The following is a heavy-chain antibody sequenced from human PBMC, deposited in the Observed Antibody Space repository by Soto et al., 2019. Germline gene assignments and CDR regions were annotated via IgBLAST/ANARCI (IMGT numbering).Heavy chain of an antibody. V-gene: IGHV4-59*02. CDR3: ARGGPSSKWLDP. Sequence: SETLSLTCTVSGGSVSRYYWSWVRQPPGKRPEWIAYIYNGGTTNYNPSLKSRLTISLDTSKNQFSLKLSSVTAADTAVYFCARGGPSSKWLDPWGQGIQVTVSS. CDR1: GGSVSRYY. J-gene: IGHJ5*02. CDR2: IYNGGTT.